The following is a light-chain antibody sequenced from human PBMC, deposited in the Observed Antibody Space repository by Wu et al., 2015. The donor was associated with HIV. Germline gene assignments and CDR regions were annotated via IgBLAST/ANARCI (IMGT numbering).Light chain of an antibody. J-gene: IGKJ4*01. V-gene: IGKV1-33*01. CDR2: DAS. CDR3: QQYDNPAVS. Sequence: DIQMTQSPSSLSASVGDRVTITCQASQDINNYLNWYQQKPGKAPKLLIFDASNLETGVPSRFSGSGSGTDFTFTISSLQPEDIATYYCQQYDNPAVSFGGGTKVGI. CDR1: QDINNY.